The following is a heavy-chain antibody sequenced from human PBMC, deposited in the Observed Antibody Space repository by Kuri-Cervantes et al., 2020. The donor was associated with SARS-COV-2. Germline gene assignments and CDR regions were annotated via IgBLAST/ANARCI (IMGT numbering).Heavy chain of an antibody. J-gene: IGHJ4*02. CDR1: GYSISSGYY. V-gene: IGHV3-15*01. Sequence: GGSLRLSCAVSGYSISSGYYWGWIRQPPGKGLEWVGRIKSKTDGGTTDYAAPVKGRFTISRDDSKNTLYLQMNSLKTEDTAVYYCTTDEVVVAAAIDYWGQGTLVTGSS. CDR2: IKSKTDGGTT. CDR3: TTDEVVVAAAIDY. D-gene: IGHD2-15*01.